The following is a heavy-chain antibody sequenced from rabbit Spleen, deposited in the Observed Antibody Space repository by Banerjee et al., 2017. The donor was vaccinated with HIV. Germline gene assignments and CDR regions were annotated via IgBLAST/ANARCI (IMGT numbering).Heavy chain of an antibody. V-gene: IGHV1S45*01. CDR2: ISTYDGSS. CDR1: GFSFSGGYW. J-gene: IGHJ4*01. CDR3: ARGPAAMTMLITGFYFSL. D-gene: IGHD2-1*01. Sequence: QQQLVESGGGLVKPGASLTLTCKASGFSFSGGYWMCWVRQAPGKGLELIACISTYDGSSYSARGATGRFPFSKPSIRVTLQMPSRPAAAPASFFCARGPAAMTMLITGFYFSLWAP.